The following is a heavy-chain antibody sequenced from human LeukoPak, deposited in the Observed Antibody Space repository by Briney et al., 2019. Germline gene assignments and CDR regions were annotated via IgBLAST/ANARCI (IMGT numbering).Heavy chain of an antibody. D-gene: IGHD5-12*01. CDR2: ITASGGST. J-gene: IGHJ4*02. Sequence: PGGSLRLSCAASGFTFSSYAMSWVRQAPGKGLEWVSAITASGGSTYYADSVKGRFTISRDNAKNSLYLQMNSLRVEDTAVYYCARDRGEYNAYDQNFDYWGQGTLVSVSS. CDR3: ARDRGEYNAYDQNFDY. CDR1: GFTFSSYA. V-gene: IGHV3-23*01.